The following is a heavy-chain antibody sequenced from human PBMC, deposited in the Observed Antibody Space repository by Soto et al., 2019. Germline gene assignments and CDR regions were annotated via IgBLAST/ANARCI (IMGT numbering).Heavy chain of an antibody. Sequence: SETLSLTCAVSGGSISSGGYSWSWIRQPPGKGREWIGYIYHSGSTYYNPSPQSRVTIPVARSKKQFSLKLRSVTAADTAVYYCARGAPVFLESWGQGTLVTVSS. CDR1: GGSISSGGYS. D-gene: IGHD3-10*01. CDR2: IYHSGST. J-gene: IGHJ5*01. CDR3: ARGAPVFLES. V-gene: IGHV4-30-2*01.